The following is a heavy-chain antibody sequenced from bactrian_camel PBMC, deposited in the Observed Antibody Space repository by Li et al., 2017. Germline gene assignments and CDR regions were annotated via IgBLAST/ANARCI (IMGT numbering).Heavy chain of an antibody. D-gene: IGHD5*01. CDR1: GFTFSNSW. CDR3: VRGDWGAFGY. Sequence: HVQLVESGGGLVQPGGSLRLSCAASGFTFSNSWIYWVRQAPGKGLEWVSGIDKSGGNTFYADSVKGRFAISRHNDNDTVFLQTNSLKTEDTAVYYCVRGDWGAFGYWGQGTQVTVS. CDR2: IDKSGGNT. V-gene: IGHV3S1*01. J-gene: IGHJ6*01.